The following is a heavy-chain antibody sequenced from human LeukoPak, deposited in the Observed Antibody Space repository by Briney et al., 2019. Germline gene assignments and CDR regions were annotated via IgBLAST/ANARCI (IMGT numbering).Heavy chain of an antibody. V-gene: IGHV4-39*07. CDR2: IYYSGST. D-gene: IGHD7-27*01. J-gene: IGHJ4*02. CDR1: GGSISSSSYY. Sequence: SETLSLTCTVSGGSISSSSYYWGWIRQPPGKGLEWIASIYYSGSTYYNPSLKSRVTISVDTSKNQFSLKLSSVTAADTAVYYCARRANWGWYFDYWGQGTLVTVSS. CDR3: ARRANWGWYFDY.